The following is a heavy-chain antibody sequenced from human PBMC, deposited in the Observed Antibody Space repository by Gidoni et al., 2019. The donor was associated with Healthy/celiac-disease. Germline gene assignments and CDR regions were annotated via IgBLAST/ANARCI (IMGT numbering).Heavy chain of an antibody. Sequence: QVQLQESGPGLVKPSETLSLTCTASGGSISSYYWSWIRQPPGKGLEWIGYIYNSGITNYNPSLKSRVTISVDTSKNQFSLKLSSVTAADTAVYYCARETASTLDYWGQGTLVTVSS. J-gene: IGHJ4*02. CDR3: ARETASTLDY. V-gene: IGHV4-59*01. CDR1: GGSISSYY. CDR2: IYNSGIT.